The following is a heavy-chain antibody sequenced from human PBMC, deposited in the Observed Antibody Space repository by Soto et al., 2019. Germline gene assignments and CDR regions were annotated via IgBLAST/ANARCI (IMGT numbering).Heavy chain of an antibody. CDR2: IYYSGST. V-gene: IGHV4-39*01. CDR3: ARQSAYWGGMEG. J-gene: IGHJ6*02. D-gene: IGHD3-16*01. CDR1: VVSISSSGYY. Sequence: PSDTLSLTCTVSVVSISSSGYYWGWIRQPPWKGLEWIGSIYYSGSTYYNPSLKSRVTISVDTSKNQFSLKLSSVTAADTAVYYCARQSAYWGGMEGWGQRTTVTVSS.